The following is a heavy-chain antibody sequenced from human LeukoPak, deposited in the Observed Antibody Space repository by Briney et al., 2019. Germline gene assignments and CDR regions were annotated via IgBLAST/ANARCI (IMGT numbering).Heavy chain of an antibody. D-gene: IGHD6-13*01. V-gene: IGHV4-59*01. J-gene: IGHJ3*02. CDR1: GGSISRYY. Sequence: SETLSLTCTVSGGSISRYYWSWIRQPPGKGLEWIGYTYYSGTTNYNPSLKSRLIISVDTSKNQFSLRLSSVTAADTAVYFCTRGSEAAAGDAFDIWGRGTMVTVSS. CDR2: TYYSGTT. CDR3: TRGSEAAAGDAFDI.